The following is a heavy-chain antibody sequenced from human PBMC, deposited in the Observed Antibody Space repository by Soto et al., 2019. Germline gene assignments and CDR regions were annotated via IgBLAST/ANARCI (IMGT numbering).Heavy chain of an antibody. D-gene: IGHD3-16*01. Sequence: ELLVESGGGVVQPGKSLRLSCAASGFTFSSFAMHWVRQAPGKGLEWVSVISFNGLSQFYPDSIRGRFTISRDNSKNTLYLQLDSLRPDDTAVYDCARGGRGLRGAFDVWGQGTEVSVS. V-gene: IGHV3-30*03. CDR1: GFTFSSFA. CDR2: ISFNGLSQ. J-gene: IGHJ3*01. CDR3: ARGGRGLRGAFDV.